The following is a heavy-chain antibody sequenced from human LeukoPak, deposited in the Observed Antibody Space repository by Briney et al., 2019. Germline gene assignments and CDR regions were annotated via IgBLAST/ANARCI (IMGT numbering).Heavy chain of an antibody. CDR3: ARVYSSGWTYYYMDV. V-gene: IGHV1-18*01. D-gene: IGHD6-19*01. J-gene: IGHJ6*03. Sequence: ASVKVSCKASGYTFTSYGISWVRQAPGQGLEWMGWISAYNGNTNYAQKLQGRVTMTTDTSTSTAYVELRSLRSDDTAVYYCARVYSSGWTYYYMDVWGKGTTVTVSS. CDR1: GYTFTSYG. CDR2: ISAYNGNT.